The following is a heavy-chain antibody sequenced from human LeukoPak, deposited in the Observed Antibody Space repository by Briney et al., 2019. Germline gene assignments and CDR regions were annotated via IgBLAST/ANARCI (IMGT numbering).Heavy chain of an antibody. V-gene: IGHV1-46*01. D-gene: IGHD1-26*01. J-gene: IGHJ5*02. Sequence: ASVKVSCKASGYTFTSFYMQWVRQAPGQGLEWMGIINPSGGSTNYAQKFQGRVTMTRDMSTSTVYMELSSLRSEDTAVYYCARGGVGATTYVWFDPWGQGTLVTVSS. CDR3: ARGGVGATTYVWFDP. CDR1: GYTFTSFY. CDR2: INPSGGST.